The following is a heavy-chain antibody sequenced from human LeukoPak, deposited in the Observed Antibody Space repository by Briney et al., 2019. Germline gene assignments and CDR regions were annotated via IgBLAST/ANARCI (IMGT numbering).Heavy chain of an antibody. CDR1: GFTFSTCG. J-gene: IGHJ4*02. CDR2: ISDSGDYT. D-gene: IGHD1-26*01. CDR3: AKDQRPRGNYGYFDY. Sequence: GGSLRLSCAASGFTFSTCGMSWVRQAPGKGVEWVSSISDSGDYTYYADSVKGRFSISRDNSKNTLYLQMDRLRAEDTAVYYCAKDQRPRGNYGYFDYWGQGTLVTVSS. V-gene: IGHV3-23*01.